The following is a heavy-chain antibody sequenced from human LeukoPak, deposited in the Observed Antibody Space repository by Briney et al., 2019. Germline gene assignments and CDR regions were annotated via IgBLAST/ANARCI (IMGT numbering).Heavy chain of an antibody. CDR1: GYTFTSYG. CDR2: ISTYNGNT. CDR3: ARSLWFGESPPHGWFDP. J-gene: IGHJ5*02. Sequence: GASVKVSCKASGYTFTSYGISWVRQAPGQGLEWMGWISTYNGNTNYAQKLQGRVTMTTDTSTSTAYMDLRSLRSDDTAVYYCARSLWFGESPPHGWFDPWGQGTRVSVSS. V-gene: IGHV1-18*01. D-gene: IGHD3-10*01.